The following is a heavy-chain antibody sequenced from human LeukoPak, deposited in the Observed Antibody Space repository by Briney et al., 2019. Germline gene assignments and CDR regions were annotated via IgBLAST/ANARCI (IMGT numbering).Heavy chain of an antibody. CDR2: IRYDGNNK. CDR3: ARTYNPDY. Sequence: GGSLRLSCAASGFTFSSYGMHWVRQAPGKGLEWVSYIRYDGNNKYYGDSVKGRLTVSRDNSKNTLYLQMNSLRVEDTAVYYCARTYNPDYWGQGTLVTVSS. V-gene: IGHV3-30*02. J-gene: IGHJ4*02. CDR1: GFTFSSYG. D-gene: IGHD1-14*01.